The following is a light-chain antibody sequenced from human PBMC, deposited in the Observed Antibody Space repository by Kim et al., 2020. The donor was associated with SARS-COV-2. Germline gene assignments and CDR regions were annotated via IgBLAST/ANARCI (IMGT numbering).Light chain of an antibody. V-gene: IGLV2-14*03. CDR2: DVS. Sequence: PGQSISLSCTGTGSDVGANNYVSWYQQYPGKAPKLMIYDVSNRPSGVSDRFSGSKSGNTASLTISGLQAEDEADYYCSSYSRSTLIFGAGTQLTVL. CDR3: SSYSRSTLI. J-gene: IGLJ2*01. CDR1: GSDVGANNY.